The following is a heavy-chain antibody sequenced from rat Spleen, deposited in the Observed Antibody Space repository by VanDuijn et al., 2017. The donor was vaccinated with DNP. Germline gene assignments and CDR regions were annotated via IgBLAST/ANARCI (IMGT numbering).Heavy chain of an antibody. V-gene: IGHV5S10*01. CDR3: ARSGRYYAMDA. J-gene: IGHJ4*01. CDR2: IIYDGTRT. CDR1: GFTFSNYD. Sequence: EVQLVESGGGLVQPGRSMKLSCAASGFTFSNYDMAWVRQAPKKGLEWVATIIYDGTRTYYRDSVKGRFTVSRDNAKNTLYLQMNSLRSEDKATYYCARSGRYYAMDAWGQGTSVTVSS. D-gene: IGHD1-4*01.